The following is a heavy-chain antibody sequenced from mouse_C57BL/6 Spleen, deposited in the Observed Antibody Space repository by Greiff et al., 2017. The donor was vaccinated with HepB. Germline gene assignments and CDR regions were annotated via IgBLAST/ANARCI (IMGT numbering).Heavy chain of an antibody. J-gene: IGHJ2*01. CDR1: GFTFSSYA. Sequence: DVMLVESGGGLVKPGGSLKLSCAASGFTFSSYAMSWVRQTPEKRLEWVATISDGGSYTYYPDNVKGRFTISRDNAKNNLYLQMSHLKSEDTAMYYCARGLSTMITTGLYFDYWGQGTTLTVSS. CDR3: ARGLSTMITTGLYFDY. CDR2: ISDGGSYT. D-gene: IGHD2-4*01. V-gene: IGHV5-4*03.